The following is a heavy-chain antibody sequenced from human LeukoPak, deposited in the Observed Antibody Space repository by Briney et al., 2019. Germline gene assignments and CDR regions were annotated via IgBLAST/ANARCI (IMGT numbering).Heavy chain of an antibody. Sequence: HTGGSLRLSCAASGFTFSSYAMSWVRQAPGKGLEWVSAISGSGGSTYYADSVKGRFTISRDNSKNTLYLQMNSLRAEDTAVYYCAKDRLHFLSSGWYEVVDYWGQGTLVTVSS. CDR1: GFTFSSYA. D-gene: IGHD6-19*01. CDR3: AKDRLHFLSSGWYEVVDY. V-gene: IGHV3-23*01. J-gene: IGHJ4*02. CDR2: ISGSGGST.